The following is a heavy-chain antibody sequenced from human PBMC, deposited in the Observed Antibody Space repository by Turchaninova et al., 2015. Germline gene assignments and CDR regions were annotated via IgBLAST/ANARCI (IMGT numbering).Heavy chain of an antibody. Sequence: EVQLVQSGAEVKKPGESLKISCKGSGYSFTSYWIGWVRQMPGKGLEWMGIIFPGDSDTRYSPSFQGQVTIAVDKSISAAYLQGGSLKASDTAMYYCARQDGGGLYYFENWGQGTLVTVSS. V-gene: IGHV5-51*01. J-gene: IGHJ4*02. CDR3: ARQDGGGLYYFEN. CDR2: IFPGDSDT. CDR1: GYSFTSYW. D-gene: IGHD5-12*01.